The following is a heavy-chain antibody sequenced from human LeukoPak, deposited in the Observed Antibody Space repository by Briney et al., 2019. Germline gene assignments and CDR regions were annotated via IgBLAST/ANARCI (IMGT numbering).Heavy chain of an antibody. CDR2: ISGSGGST. V-gene: IGHV3-23*01. J-gene: IGHJ4*02. CDR3: AKETGYSGSQVDY. Sequence: GRSLRLSCAGSGFIFNNYAMHWVRQPPGKGLEWVSGISGSGGSTYYADSVKGRFTISRDNSKNTLYLQMNSLRAEDTAVYYCAKETGYSGSQVDYWGLGTLVTVSS. D-gene: IGHD1-26*01. CDR1: GFIFNNYA.